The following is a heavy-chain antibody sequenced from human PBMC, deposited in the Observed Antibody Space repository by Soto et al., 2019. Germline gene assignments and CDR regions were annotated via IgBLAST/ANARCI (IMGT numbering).Heavy chain of an antibody. J-gene: IGHJ5*02. D-gene: IGHD6-6*01. Sequence: ASVKVSCKASGYTFTRYDINGVREATGQGLEWMGWMNPNSGNTGHAQKFQGRVTMTRNTSISTAYMELSSLRSEDTAAYYCARGLRLAASPSPPLDPSGQGTLVTDSS. V-gene: IGHV1-8*01. CDR2: MNPNSGNT. CDR3: ARGLRLAASPSPPLDP. CDR1: GYTFTRYD.